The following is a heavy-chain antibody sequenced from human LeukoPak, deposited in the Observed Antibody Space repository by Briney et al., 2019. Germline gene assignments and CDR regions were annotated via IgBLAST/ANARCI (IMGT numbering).Heavy chain of an antibody. J-gene: IGHJ4*02. Sequence: GGSLRLSCAASGFTFSSYAMHWVRQAPGKGLEWVAVISYDGSNKYYADSVKGQFTISRDNSKNTLYLQMNSLRAEDTAVYYCARDTAMALFDYWGQGTLVTVSS. D-gene: IGHD5-18*01. CDR1: GFTFSSYA. CDR2: ISYDGSNK. V-gene: IGHV3-30*01. CDR3: ARDTAMALFDY.